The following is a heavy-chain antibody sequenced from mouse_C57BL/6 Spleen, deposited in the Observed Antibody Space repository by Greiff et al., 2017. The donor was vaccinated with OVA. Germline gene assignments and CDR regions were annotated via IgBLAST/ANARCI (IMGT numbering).Heavy chain of an antibody. CDR2: ISSGSSTI. V-gene: IGHV5-17*01. CDR3: AIYGSSHWYFDV. D-gene: IGHD1-1*01. Sequence: EVKLVESGGGLVKPGGSLKLSCAASGFTFSDYGMHWVRQAPEKGLEWVAYISSGSSTIYYADTVKGRFTISRDNAKNTLFLQMTSLRSEDTAMYYCAIYGSSHWYFDVWGTGTTVTVSS. CDR1: GFTFSDYG. J-gene: IGHJ1*03.